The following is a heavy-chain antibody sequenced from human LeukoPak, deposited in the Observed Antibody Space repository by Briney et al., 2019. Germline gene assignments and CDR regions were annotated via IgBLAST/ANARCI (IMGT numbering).Heavy chain of an antibody. CDR2: IWYDGNNK. D-gene: IGHD5-18*01. CDR1: GFAFSTYG. J-gene: IGHJ4*02. Sequence: GGSLRLSCAASGFAFSTYGMHWVRQAPGKGLEWVAVIWYDGNNKDYVDSVKGRFTISRDNSKNTLYLQMNSLRAEDTAVYYCARDRSGYTYGLEYWGQGTLVTVSS. V-gene: IGHV3-33*01. CDR3: ARDRSGYTYGLEY.